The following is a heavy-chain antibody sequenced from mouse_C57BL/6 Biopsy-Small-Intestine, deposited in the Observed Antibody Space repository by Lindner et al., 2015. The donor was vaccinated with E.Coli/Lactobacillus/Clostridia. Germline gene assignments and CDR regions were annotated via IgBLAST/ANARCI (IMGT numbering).Heavy chain of an antibody. J-gene: IGHJ2*01. D-gene: IGHD2-3*01. Sequence: VQLQESGAELARPGASVKLSCKASGYTFTSYGISWVKQRTGQGLEWIGEIYPRSGNTYYNEKFKGKATLTADKSSSTAYMQFSSLTSEDSAIYYCARSIYEYFDYWGQGTTLTVSS. CDR2: IYPRSGNT. CDR1: GYTFTSYG. CDR3: ARSIYEYFDY. V-gene: IGHV1-81*01.